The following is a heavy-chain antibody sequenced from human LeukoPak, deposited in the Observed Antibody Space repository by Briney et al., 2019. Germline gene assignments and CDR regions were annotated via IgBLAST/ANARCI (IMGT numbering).Heavy chain of an antibody. V-gene: IGHV3-15*01. CDR2: LKSKNSGETT. CDR3: TDLGANLLGY. D-gene: IGHD1-1*01. J-gene: IGHJ4*02. Sequence: PGGSLRLSCVASGFTFNEAWMSWVRQAPGKGLEWVGRLKSKNSGETTDYAAPVQGRFTISRDDSKNTLYLVMNGLKDGDTAVYYCTDLGANLLGYWGQGTLVTVSS. CDR1: GFTFNEAW.